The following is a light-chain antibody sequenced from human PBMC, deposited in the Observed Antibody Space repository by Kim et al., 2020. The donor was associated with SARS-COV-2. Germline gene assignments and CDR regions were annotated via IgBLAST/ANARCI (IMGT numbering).Light chain of an antibody. Sequence: SVGASTPNPCRGSHSISNSLYWFQQKPGQAPGILIASASYLPSGVPSRFSGSGSGTDFTLTNSSLQPEDCATYYWQQAYNQPSAFGRGTRVEIK. V-gene: IGKV1-39*01. CDR2: SAS. CDR1: HSISNS. CDR3: QQAYNQPSA. J-gene: IGKJ5*01.